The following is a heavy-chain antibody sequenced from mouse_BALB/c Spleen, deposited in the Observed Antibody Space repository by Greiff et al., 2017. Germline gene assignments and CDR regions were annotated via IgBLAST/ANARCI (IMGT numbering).Heavy chain of an antibody. J-gene: IGHJ4*01. D-gene: IGHD2-1*01. Sequence: VQLKESGAELVRSGASVKLSCTASGFNIKDYYMHWVKQRPEQGLEWIGWIDPENGDTEYAPKFQGKATMTADTSSNTAYLQLTSLTSEDTAVYYCNAGGNGGDYWGQGTSVTVSS. CDR1: GFNIKDYY. CDR3: NAGGNGGDY. V-gene: IGHV14-4*02. CDR2: IDPENGDT.